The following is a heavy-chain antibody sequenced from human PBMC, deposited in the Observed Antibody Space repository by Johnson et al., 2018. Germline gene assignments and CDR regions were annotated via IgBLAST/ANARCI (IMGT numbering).Heavy chain of an antibody. Sequence: VQLVQSGGGLVQIGGSLRLSCAASGFTFSNSWMDWVRQAPGKGLEWVANVKGGDSGKQYVAAVKGRFTISRDNAKNTLQLQMHSLSAEDTAVYYCARGGVECSSSSCYRATFDIWGQGTMVTVSS. CDR1: GFTFSNSW. CDR2: VKGGDSGK. CDR3: ARGGVECSSSSCYRATFDI. D-gene: IGHD2-2*02. J-gene: IGHJ3*02. V-gene: IGHV3-7*01.